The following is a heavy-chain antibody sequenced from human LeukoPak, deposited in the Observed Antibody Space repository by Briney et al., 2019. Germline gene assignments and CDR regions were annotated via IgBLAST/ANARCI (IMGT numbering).Heavy chain of an antibody. CDR2: ISGSGGST. D-gene: IGHD4-17*01. CDR1: GFTFSSYW. V-gene: IGHV3-23*01. J-gene: IGHJ4*02. Sequence: GGSLRLSCAASGFTFSSYWMHWVRQAPGKGLEWVSAISGSGGSTYYADSVKGRFTISRDNSKNTLYLQMNSLRAEDTAVYYCAKDGHGDYVWYFDSWGQGTLVTVSS. CDR3: AKDGHGDYVWYFDS.